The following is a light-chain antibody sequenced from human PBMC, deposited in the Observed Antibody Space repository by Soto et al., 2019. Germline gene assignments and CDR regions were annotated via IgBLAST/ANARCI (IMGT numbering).Light chain of an antibody. CDR1: SWHSSYA. Sequence: QPVLTQSPSASASLGASVKLTCTLLSWHSSYAIAWHQQQPEKGPRYLMKLNSDGSHSKGDGIPDRFSGSSSGAERYLTISSLQSEDEADYYCQTWGTGILVFGGGTKVTVL. CDR2: LNSDGSH. J-gene: IGLJ3*02. V-gene: IGLV4-69*01. CDR3: QTWGTGILV.